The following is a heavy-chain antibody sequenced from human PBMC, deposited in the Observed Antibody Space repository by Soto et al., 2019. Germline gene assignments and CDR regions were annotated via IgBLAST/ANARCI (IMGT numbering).Heavy chain of an antibody. V-gene: IGHV4-30-4*01. D-gene: IGHD3-10*01. CDR2: IYSSGST. Sequence: SETLSLTCTVSGGSISSGDYYWSWIRQPPGKGLEWLGYIYSSGSTYYNPSLQSRVTLSVDTSKNQFSLKLSSVTAADTDVYYCAREVLLWTNFDYWGQGALVTVSS. CDR1: GGSISSGDYY. CDR3: AREVLLWTNFDY. J-gene: IGHJ4*02.